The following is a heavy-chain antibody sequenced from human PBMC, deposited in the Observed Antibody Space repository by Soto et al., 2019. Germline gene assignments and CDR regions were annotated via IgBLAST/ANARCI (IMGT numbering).Heavy chain of an antibody. CDR2: IKQDGSEK. J-gene: IGHJ5*01. Sequence: EVQLVESGGGLVQPGGSLRLSCAASGFTFSNYWMSWVRQAPGKGPEWVANIKQDGSEKNYVDSVEGRFTISRDNAKNLLYLQMNSLRAEDTAVYYCATYAHHTFDSWGQGTLVTVSS. D-gene: IGHD3-16*01. V-gene: IGHV3-7*01. CDR3: ATYAHHTFDS. CDR1: GFTFSNYW.